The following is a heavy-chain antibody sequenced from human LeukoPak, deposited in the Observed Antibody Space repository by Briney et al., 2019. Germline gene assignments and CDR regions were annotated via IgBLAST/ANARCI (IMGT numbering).Heavy chain of an antibody. CDR3: ARGITISPHAFDI. CDR2: IYSGGST. D-gene: IGHD3-3*02. Sequence: PGGSPRLSCAASGFTFSSYSMNWVRQAPGKGLEWVSVIYSGGSTYYADSVKGRFTISRDNSKNTLYLQMNSLRAEDTAVYYCARGITISPHAFDIWGQGTMVTVSS. CDR1: GFTFSSYS. V-gene: IGHV3-53*01. J-gene: IGHJ3*02.